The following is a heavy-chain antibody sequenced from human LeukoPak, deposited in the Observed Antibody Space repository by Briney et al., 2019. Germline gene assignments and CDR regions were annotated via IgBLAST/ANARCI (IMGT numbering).Heavy chain of an antibody. CDR1: GFTFSSYS. J-gene: IGHJ6*02. CDR2: ISSSSSTI. CDR3: ARAGVLWFGESRMDV. Sequence: GGSLRLSCAASGFTFSSYSMNWVRQAPGKGLEWVSYISSSSSTIYYADSVKGRFTISRDNAKNSLYLQMNSLRAEDTAVYYCARAGVLWFGESRMDVWGQGTTVTVSS. D-gene: IGHD3-10*01. V-gene: IGHV3-48*04.